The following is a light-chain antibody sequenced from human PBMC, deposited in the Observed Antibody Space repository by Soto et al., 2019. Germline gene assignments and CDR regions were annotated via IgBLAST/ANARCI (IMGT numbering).Light chain of an antibody. Sequence: EILMTQSPATLSVSPGDTATLSCRASQSVGGNLGWYQQKPGQAPSLLIFGSSNRATGVPARFSGSGSGTEFTLTISSLQSEDSAVYYCQQYKNWFSITFGQGTRLDI. CDR1: QSVGGN. J-gene: IGKJ5*01. CDR2: GSS. V-gene: IGKV3-15*01. CDR3: QQYKNWFSIT.